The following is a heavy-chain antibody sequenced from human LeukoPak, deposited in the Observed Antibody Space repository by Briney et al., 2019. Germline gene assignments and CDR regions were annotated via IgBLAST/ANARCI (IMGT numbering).Heavy chain of an antibody. CDR1: GSTFSSYS. J-gene: IGHJ4*02. CDR3: ARDPGQHPRPYYFDY. CDR2: ISSSSSTI. Sequence: GGSLRLSCAASGSTFSSYSMNWVRQAPGKGLEWVSYISSSSSTIYYADSVKGRFTISRDNAKNSLYLQMNSLRAEDTAVYYCARDPGQHPRPYYFDYWGQGTLVTVSS. D-gene: IGHD6-13*01. V-gene: IGHV3-48*01.